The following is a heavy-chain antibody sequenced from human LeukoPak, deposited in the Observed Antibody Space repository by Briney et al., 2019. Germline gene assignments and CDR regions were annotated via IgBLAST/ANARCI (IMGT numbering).Heavy chain of an antibody. CDR3: ATDFYDST. CDR2: IRSNSDGGTI. V-gene: IGHV3-15*07. Sequence: GGSLRLSCATSGFSFYNAWMNWVRQAPGKGLEWVGRIRSNSDGGTIDYAAPVKGRFTLSRDDSKDTLYLQMNSLQTEDTAVYYCATDFYDSTWGQGTLVAVSS. D-gene: IGHD3-22*01. J-gene: IGHJ5*02. CDR1: GFSFYNAW.